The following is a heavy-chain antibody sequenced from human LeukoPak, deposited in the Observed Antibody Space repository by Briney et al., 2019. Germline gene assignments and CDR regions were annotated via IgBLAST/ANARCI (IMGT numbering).Heavy chain of an antibody. CDR1: GGSISSGGYS. Sequence: SETLSLTCAVSGGSISSGGYSWSWIRQPPGKGLEWIGYIYHSGSTYYNPSLKSRVTISVDRSKNQFSLKLSSVTAADTAVYYCARRVALATVDYWGQGTLVTVSS. CDR3: ARRVALATVDY. D-gene: IGHD5-24*01. V-gene: IGHV4-30-2*01. CDR2: IYHSGST. J-gene: IGHJ4*02.